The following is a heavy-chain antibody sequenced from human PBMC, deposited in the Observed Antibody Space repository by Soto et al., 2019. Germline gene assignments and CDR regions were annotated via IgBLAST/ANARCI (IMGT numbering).Heavy chain of an antibody. V-gene: IGHV3-64*01. J-gene: IGHJ5*02. CDR3: ARALYYYDSSGYYGS. CDR2: ISSNGGST. CDR1: GFTFRNYN. D-gene: IGHD3-22*01. Sequence: PGGSLRLSCAASGFTFRNYNMNWVRQVPGKGLEYVSAISSNGGSTYYANSVKGRFTISRDNSKNTLYLQMGSLRAEDMAVYYCARALYYYDSSGYYGSWGQGTLVTVSS.